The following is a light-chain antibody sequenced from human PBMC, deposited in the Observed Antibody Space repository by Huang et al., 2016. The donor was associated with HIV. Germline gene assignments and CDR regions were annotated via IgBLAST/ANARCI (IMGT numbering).Light chain of an antibody. Sequence: ETVMTQSPATLSLSPGERATLSCRASQTVSSTSLSWYQQKPGQAPRLLIHATSTSAADIPGWFSGSGSATYFPLTISRLQPEDFAVYYYHRAYCLPPTFGGGTRVEIK. J-gene: IGKJ4*01. CDR1: QTVSSTS. V-gene: IGKV3D-7*01. CDR3: HRAYCLPPT. CDR2: ATS.